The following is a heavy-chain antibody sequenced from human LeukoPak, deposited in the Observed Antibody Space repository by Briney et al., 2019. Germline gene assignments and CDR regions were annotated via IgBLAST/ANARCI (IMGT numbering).Heavy chain of an antibody. Sequence: GGTLSLSCTVSGFIFSKYAMSWVRQAPGKGLEGVSNITVSGGNAYYADSMKGRFTIPRDNSKSTLYLQMSSVRPEDAGVYYCAKAAATGSGYWFVYWGQGALVTVSS. CDR1: GFIFSKYA. V-gene: IGHV3-23*01. CDR3: AKAAATGSGYWFVY. CDR2: ITVSGGNA. D-gene: IGHD5-18*01. J-gene: IGHJ4*02.